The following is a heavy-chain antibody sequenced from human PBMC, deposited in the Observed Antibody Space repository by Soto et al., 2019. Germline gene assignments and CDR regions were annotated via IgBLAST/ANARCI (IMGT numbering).Heavy chain of an antibody. CDR1: GFIFSNYA. V-gene: IGHV3-33*01. Sequence: QVQLVASGGGVVQPGRSLRLSCAASGFIFSNYAMHWVRQAPGQGLEWVALIWSDGSYENYAESVKGRFTISRDNSKNTLYVQMNSLRVEDTAVYFCARGTGSGSFLIDYWGQGTLVTVSS. CDR2: IWSDGSYE. D-gene: IGHD3-10*01. CDR3: ARGTGSGSFLIDY. J-gene: IGHJ4*02.